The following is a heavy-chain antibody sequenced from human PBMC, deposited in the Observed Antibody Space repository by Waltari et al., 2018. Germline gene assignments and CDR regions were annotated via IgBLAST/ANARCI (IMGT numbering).Heavy chain of an antibody. CDR2: MNPNSGNT. Sequence: QVQLVQSGAEVKKPGASVKVSCKASGYTFTSYDINWVRQATGQGLEWMGWMNPNSGNTGYAQKFQGRVTITRNTSISTAYMELSSLRSEDTAVYYCARDRYSSGWYHDAFDIWGQGTMVTVSS. CDR3: ARDRYSSGWYHDAFDI. CDR1: GYTFTSYD. V-gene: IGHV1-8*03. J-gene: IGHJ3*02. D-gene: IGHD6-19*01.